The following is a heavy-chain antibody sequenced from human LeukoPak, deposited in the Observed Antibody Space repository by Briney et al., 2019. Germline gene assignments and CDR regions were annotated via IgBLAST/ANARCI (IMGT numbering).Heavy chain of an antibody. CDR3: ALGVAEDVLDI. CDR2: IYYREST. Sequence: SETLSPASTVAGGSISSRGYYWGWIRQPPGKGLDWIGSIYYRESTYYNPSLKSRVTIFVDTSKNQFSLKLSSVTAADTALYYCALGVAEDVLDIWGQGTMVTVSS. CDR1: GGSISSRGYY. V-gene: IGHV4-39*01. J-gene: IGHJ3*02.